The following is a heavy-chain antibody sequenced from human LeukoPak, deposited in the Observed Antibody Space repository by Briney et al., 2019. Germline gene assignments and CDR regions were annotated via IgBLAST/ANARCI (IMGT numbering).Heavy chain of an antibody. CDR2: ISYDGSNK. CDR1: GFTFSSYA. CDR3: ATVRVPTMIVVVTVTGAFDI. V-gene: IGHV3-30*04. J-gene: IGHJ3*02. D-gene: IGHD3-22*01. Sequence: GGSLRLSCAASGFTFSSYAMHWVRQAPGKGLEWVAVISYDGSNKYYADSVKGRFTISRDNSKNTLYLQMNSLKAEDTAVYYCATVRVPTMIVVVTVTGAFDIWGQGTMVTVSS.